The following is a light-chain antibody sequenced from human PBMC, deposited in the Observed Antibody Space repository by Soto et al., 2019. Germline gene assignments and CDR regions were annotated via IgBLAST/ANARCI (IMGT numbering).Light chain of an antibody. CDR2: DVS. CDR1: SSDGGGYNY. J-gene: IGLJ2*01. V-gene: IGLV2-11*01. Sequence: QSALTQPRSVSGSPGQSVTISCTGSSSDGGGYNYVSWYQQHPGKAPKLMIYDVSKRPSGVPDRFSGSKSGNTASLTISRLQAEDEAEYNSFSHAGSYFVVFGGGTKLTVL. CDR3: FSHAGSYFVV.